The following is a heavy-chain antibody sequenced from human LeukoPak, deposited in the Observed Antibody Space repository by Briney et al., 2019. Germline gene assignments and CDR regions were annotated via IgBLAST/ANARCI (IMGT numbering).Heavy chain of an antibody. D-gene: IGHD1-26*01. V-gene: IGHV4-59*05. Sequence: SETLSLTCTVSDGSISSYYWSWIRQPAGKGLEWIGRIYYSGSTYYNASLQSRVTISIETSKNQISLRLNSVTAADTAIYYCAKSGGYGLIDYWGQGTLVTVSS. J-gene: IGHJ4*02. CDR3: AKSGGYGLIDY. CDR2: IYYSGST. CDR1: DGSISSYY.